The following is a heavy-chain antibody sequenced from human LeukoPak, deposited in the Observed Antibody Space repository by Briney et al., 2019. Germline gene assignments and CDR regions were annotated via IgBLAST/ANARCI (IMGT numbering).Heavy chain of an antibody. Sequence: ASVKVSCKASGYTFTSYGISWVRQAPGQGLEWMGWISAYNGNTNYAQKLQGRVTMTTDTSTNTAYMELRSLRSDDTAVYYCARDSQGGGDSSGYYDLDYYYYYGMDVWGQGTTVTVSS. J-gene: IGHJ6*02. CDR3: ARDSQGGGDSSGYYDLDYYYYYGMDV. D-gene: IGHD3-22*01. V-gene: IGHV1-18*01. CDR2: ISAYNGNT. CDR1: GYTFTSYG.